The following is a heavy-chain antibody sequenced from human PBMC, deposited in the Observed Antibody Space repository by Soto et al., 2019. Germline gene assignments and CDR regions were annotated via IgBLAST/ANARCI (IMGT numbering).Heavy chain of an antibody. CDR3: AREGGFATIFGL. D-gene: IGHD3-3*01. Sequence: ASVKVSCQASGYTFTGYYMHWVREAPGQGLEWMGWINPNSGGTNYAQKFQGRVTMTRDTSISTAYMELSRLRSDDTAVYYCAREGGFATIFGLWGQGTLVTVSS. CDR1: GYTFTGYY. J-gene: IGHJ4*02. CDR2: INPNSGGT. V-gene: IGHV1-2*02.